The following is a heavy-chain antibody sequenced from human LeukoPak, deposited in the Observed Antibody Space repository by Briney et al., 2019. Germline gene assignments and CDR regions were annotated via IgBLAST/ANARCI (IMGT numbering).Heavy chain of an antibody. CDR3: ARAVTSSSSWYKWVNWFDP. CDR1: GGSISSSNYY. D-gene: IGHD6-13*01. V-gene: IGHV4-39*07. CDR2: VYYSGNT. J-gene: IGHJ5*02. Sequence: SETLSLTCTVSGGSISSSNYYWGWIRQPPGKGLECIGSVYYSGNTYYNPSLKSRVTISVDTSKNQFSLKLSSVAAADTAVYYCARAVTSSSSWYKWVNWFDPWGQGTLVTVSS.